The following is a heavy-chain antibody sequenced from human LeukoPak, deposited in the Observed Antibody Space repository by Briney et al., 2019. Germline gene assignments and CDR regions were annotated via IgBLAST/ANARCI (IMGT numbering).Heavy chain of an antibody. V-gene: IGHV4-39*01. J-gene: IGHJ4*02. Sequence: SETLSLTCTVSGGSVSSSIYYWGWIRQPPGKGLEWIGSIYYSGSTSYNPSLKSRVTISVDTSKNQCSLKLTSVTAADTAVYYCASRNDILTGYVFDFWGQGTLVTVSS. D-gene: IGHD3-9*01. CDR3: ASRNDILTGYVFDF. CDR1: GGSVSSSIYY. CDR2: IYYSGST.